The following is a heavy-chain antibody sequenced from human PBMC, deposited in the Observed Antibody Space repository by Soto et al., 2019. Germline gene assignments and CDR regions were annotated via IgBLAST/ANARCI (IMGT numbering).Heavy chain of an antibody. Sequence: QVQLVESGGGVVQPGRSLRLSCAASGFTFSSYGMHWVRQAPGKGMEWVAVISYDGSNKYYADSVKGRFTISRDNSKNTLYLQMNSLRAEDTAVYYCAKDWGYCSGGSCYTAYGMDVWGQGTTVTVSS. V-gene: IGHV3-30*18. CDR2: ISYDGSNK. J-gene: IGHJ6*02. CDR3: AKDWGYCSGGSCYTAYGMDV. CDR1: GFTFSSYG. D-gene: IGHD2-15*01.